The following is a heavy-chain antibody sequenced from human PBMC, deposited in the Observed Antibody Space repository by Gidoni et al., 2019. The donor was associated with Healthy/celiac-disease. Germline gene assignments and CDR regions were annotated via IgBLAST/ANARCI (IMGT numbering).Heavy chain of an antibody. V-gene: IGHV3-23*01. CDR3: AKAPIWSGYSVPTY. CDR2: ITGSGGST. J-gene: IGHJ4*02. D-gene: IGHD3-3*01. CDR1: GFTFSSYA. Sequence: EVQLLESGGGLVQPGGSLRLSCAASGFTFSSYAMSWVRQAPGKGLAWVSAITGSGGSTYYADSVKGRFTISRDNSKNTLYLQMNSLRAEDTAVYYCAKAPIWSGYSVPTYWGQGTLVTVSS.